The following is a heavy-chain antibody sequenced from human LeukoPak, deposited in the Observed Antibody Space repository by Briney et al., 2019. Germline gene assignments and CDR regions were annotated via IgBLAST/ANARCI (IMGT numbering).Heavy chain of an antibody. CDR1: GYTFTGYY. D-gene: IGHD7-27*01. CDR3: ARDHNWGPDY. Sequence: ASVKVSCKTSGYTFTGYYIHWVRQAPGQGLVWMGWINPHTGGTNFAQKFQGRVTMTRGTSISTAYMELSRLRSDDAAVYYCARDHNWGPDYWGQGTLVSVSS. J-gene: IGHJ4*02. CDR2: INPHTGGT. V-gene: IGHV1-2*02.